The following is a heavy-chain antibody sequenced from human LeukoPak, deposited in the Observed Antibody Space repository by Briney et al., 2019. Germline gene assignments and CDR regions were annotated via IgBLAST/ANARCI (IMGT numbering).Heavy chain of an antibody. D-gene: IGHD6-19*01. J-gene: IGHJ4*02. Sequence: GGSLRLSCAASGFTFSSYAMHWVRQAPGKGLEWVAVISYDGSNKYYADSVKGRFTISRDNSKNTLYLQMNSLRAEDTAVYYCARDEFNVAGFFDYWGQGTLVTVSS. CDR1: GFTFSSYA. V-gene: IGHV3-30*04. CDR2: ISYDGSNK. CDR3: ARDEFNVAGFFDY.